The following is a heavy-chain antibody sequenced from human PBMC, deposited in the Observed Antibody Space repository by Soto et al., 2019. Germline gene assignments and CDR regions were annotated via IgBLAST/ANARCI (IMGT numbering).Heavy chain of an antibody. V-gene: IGHV4-39*01. Sequence: SVIMSVRWSVAEGYIISISYYWIWIRQPPGKGLEWIGSVHYTGSTYYNPSLKSRVTMSVDSSKNHLSLKVSSVTAADTAVYYCARHLYSGESSGYYGYWGQGALVTVSS. D-gene: IGHD3-22*01. CDR3: ARHLYSGESSGYYGY. J-gene: IGHJ4*02. CDR1: EGYIISISYY. CDR2: VHYTGST.